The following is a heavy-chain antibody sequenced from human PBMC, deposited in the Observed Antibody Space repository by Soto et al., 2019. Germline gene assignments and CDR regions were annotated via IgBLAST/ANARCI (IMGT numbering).Heavy chain of an antibody. Sequence: ASVKVSCKASGYTFTGYYILWVRQAPGQGLEWMGWINPNSGGTNYAQKFQGWVTMTRDTSISTAYMELSRLKSDDTAVYYCARDRDYGDSRAFDIWGQGTMVTVSS. CDR3: ARDRDYGDSRAFDI. V-gene: IGHV1-2*04. D-gene: IGHD4-17*01. CDR1: GYTFTGYY. J-gene: IGHJ3*02. CDR2: INPNSGGT.